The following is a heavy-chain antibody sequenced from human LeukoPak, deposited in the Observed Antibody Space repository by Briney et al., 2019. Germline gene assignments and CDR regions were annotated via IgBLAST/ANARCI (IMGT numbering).Heavy chain of an antibody. V-gene: IGHV4-34*01. Sequence: KTSETLSLTCAVYGGSFSGYYWSWIRQPPGKGLEWIGEFNHSGSTNYNPSLKSRVTISVDTSKNQFSLKLSSVTAADTAAYYCARRGKPYCSSTSCYTGSFFYWGQGTLVTVSS. D-gene: IGHD2-2*02. CDR3: ARRGKPYCSSTSCYTGSFFY. CDR2: FNHSGST. CDR1: GGSFSGYY. J-gene: IGHJ4*02.